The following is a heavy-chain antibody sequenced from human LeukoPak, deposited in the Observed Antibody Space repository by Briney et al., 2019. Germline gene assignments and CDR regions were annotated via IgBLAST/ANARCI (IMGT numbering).Heavy chain of an antibody. CDR1: GFTFSSYA. J-gene: IGHJ5*02. CDR2: ISYDGSNK. CDR3: ARETSWASEITNWFDP. V-gene: IGHV3-30-3*01. D-gene: IGHD2-2*01. Sequence: GRSLRLSCAASGFTFSSYAMHWVRQAPGKGLEWVAVISYDGSNKYYADSVKGRFTISRDNSKNTLYLQMNSLRAEDTAVYYCARETSWASEITNWFDPWGQGTLVTVST.